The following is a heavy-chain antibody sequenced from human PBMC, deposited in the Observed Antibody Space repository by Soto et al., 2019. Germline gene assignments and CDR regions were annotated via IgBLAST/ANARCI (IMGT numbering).Heavy chain of an antibody. CDR3: STRHWHFGAHY. CDR2: ISRGGPI. J-gene: IGHJ4*02. Sequence: QVQLPESGPGLLEPSGTLSLTCTVSGASLRSCNLWNWVRQTPGRGLEWIGEISRGGPITYNPSSRDGPALSLDNSKTQYSLMLNSVTAADTAVYYCSTRHWHFGAHYRGQGVPVTVSS. CDR1: GASLRSCNL. D-gene: IGHD2-15*01. V-gene: IGHV4-4*02.